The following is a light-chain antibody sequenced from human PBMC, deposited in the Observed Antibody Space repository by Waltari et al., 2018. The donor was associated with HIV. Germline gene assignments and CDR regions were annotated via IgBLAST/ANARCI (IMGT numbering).Light chain of an antibody. J-gene: IGKJ4*01. CDR2: GPS. V-gene: IGKV3-20*01. CDR1: QSVSSNS. Sequence: EIVLTQSPGTLSLSAGERATLSCKSSQSVSSNSLAWYQQKPGQAPRLLIFGPSSRATGIPDRFSGSGSGTDFTLTISRLEPEDFAMYYCQQYGSSPLTFGGGTKVEIK. CDR3: QQYGSSPLT.